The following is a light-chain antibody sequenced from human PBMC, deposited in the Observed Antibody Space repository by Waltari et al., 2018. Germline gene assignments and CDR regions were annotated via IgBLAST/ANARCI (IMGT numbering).Light chain of an antibody. CDR2: DAS. CDR1: QSVSSY. Sequence: EIVLTQSTATLSLSPGERATFSCRASQSVSSYLAWYQQKPGQAPRLLIYDASNRATGIPARFSGSGSGTDFTLTISSLEPEDFAVYYCQQRSNWPPITFGQGTRLEIK. CDR3: QQRSNWPPIT. V-gene: IGKV3-11*01. J-gene: IGKJ5*01.